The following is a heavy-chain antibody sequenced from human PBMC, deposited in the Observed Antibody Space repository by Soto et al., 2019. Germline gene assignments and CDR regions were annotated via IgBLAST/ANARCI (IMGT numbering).Heavy chain of an antibody. CDR2: IYYRGSP. Sequence: QVQLQESGTGLVKPSQTLSLTCTVSGGSISSGGYYCSWIRQQPGKGLEWIGYIYYRGSPYYNPALKSRVTISIHTSKNQFSLKLSSLIAADTAVYYCARGNSGYESVPFDYWGQGTLVTVSS. CDR1: GGSISSGGYY. V-gene: IGHV4-31*03. CDR3: ARGNSGYESVPFDY. J-gene: IGHJ4*02. D-gene: IGHD5-12*01.